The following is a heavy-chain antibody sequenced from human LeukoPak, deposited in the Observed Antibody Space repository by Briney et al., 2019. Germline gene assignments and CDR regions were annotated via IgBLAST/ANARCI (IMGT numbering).Heavy chain of an antibody. CDR3: ARYSFGDSIDY. CDR1: RFTFSSYS. J-gene: IGHJ4*02. Sequence: GGSLRLSCAASRFTFSSYSMNWVRQTPGKGLEWISSISLTPTYKNYADAVKGRFTISRDNAENSLFLQMNSLRAEDTALYYCARYSFGDSIDYWSQGTLVTISS. V-gene: IGHV3-21*01. D-gene: IGHD2-21*01. CDR2: ISLTPTYK.